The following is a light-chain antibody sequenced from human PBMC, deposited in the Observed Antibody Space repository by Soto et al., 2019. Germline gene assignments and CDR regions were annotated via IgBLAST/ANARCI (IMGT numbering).Light chain of an antibody. CDR3: SSYTSSITYV. Sequence: QSVLTQPASVSGSPGQSITISCTGTRRDVGGYNYVSWYQQYPGKSPKLLIYEVSNRPSGVSNRFSGSKSGATASLTISGLQAADEADYYCSSYTSSITYVFGTGTKVTVL. V-gene: IGLV2-14*01. CDR2: EVS. J-gene: IGLJ1*01. CDR1: RRDVGGYNY.